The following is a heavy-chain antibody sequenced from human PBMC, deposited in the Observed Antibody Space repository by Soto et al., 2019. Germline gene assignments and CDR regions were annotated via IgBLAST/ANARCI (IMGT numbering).Heavy chain of an antibody. CDR2: INAGNGNT. D-gene: IGHD2-2*01. CDR3: ARDLWDIVVVPAAAPYYYYYMDV. J-gene: IGHJ6*03. Sequence: GASVKVSCKASGYTFTSYAMHWVRQAPGQRLEWMGWINAGNGNTKYSQKFQGRVTITRDTSASTAYMELSSLRSEDTAVYYCARDLWDIVVVPAAAPYYYYYMDVWGKGTKVTVSS. CDR1: GYTFTSYA. V-gene: IGHV1-3*01.